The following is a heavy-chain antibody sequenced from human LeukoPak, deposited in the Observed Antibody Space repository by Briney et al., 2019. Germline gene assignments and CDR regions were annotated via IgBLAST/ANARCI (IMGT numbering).Heavy chain of an antibody. Sequence: GASVKVSCEVSGYTLTELSMHWVRQAPGKGLEWMGGFDPEDGETIYAQKLQGRVTMTEDTSIDTAYMELSSLRSEDTAVYYCATLWFGAEYVDYWGQGTLVTVSS. V-gene: IGHV1-24*01. J-gene: IGHJ4*02. CDR3: ATLWFGAEYVDY. CDR2: FDPEDGET. D-gene: IGHD3-10*01. CDR1: GYTLTELS.